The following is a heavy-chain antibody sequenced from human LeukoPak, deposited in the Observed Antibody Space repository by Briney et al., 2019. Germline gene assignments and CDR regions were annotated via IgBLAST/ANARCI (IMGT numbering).Heavy chain of an antibody. V-gene: IGHV3-48*04. CDR1: GFNFGSYS. J-gene: IGHJ4*02. D-gene: IGHD2-15*01. CDR2: INGRGITI. Sequence: GGSLRLSCAASGFNFGSYSMTWVRHTPGRGLEWVANINGRGITIHYADSFKGRFTISRDNTKNSLDLQMSNLRAEDTGLYYCARDQPSVGWGFDSWGRGTRVIVSS. CDR3: ARDQPSVGWGFDS.